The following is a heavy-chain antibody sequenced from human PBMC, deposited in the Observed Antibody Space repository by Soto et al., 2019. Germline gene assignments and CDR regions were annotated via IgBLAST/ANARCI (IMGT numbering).Heavy chain of an antibody. Sequence: QVQLVQSGAEVKKPGSSVKVSCKASGGTFSSYAISWVRQAPGQGLEWMGGIIPIFGTANYAQKFQGRVTITGDESTRTAYMELSSLRSEDTAVYYCARTKSHQYCSSTSGYVHAFDIWVQGTMVTVSS. D-gene: IGHD2-2*01. J-gene: IGHJ3*02. V-gene: IGHV1-69*01. CDR3: ARTKSHQYCSSTSGYVHAFDI. CDR1: GGTFSSYA. CDR2: IIPIFGTA.